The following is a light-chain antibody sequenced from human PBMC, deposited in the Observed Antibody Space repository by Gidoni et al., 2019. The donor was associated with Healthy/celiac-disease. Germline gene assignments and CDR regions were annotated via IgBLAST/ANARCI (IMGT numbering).Light chain of an antibody. V-gene: IGLV2-14*01. J-gene: IGLJ1*01. CDR1: RRDVGGYNY. CDR3: SSYTSSSTLYV. Sequence: QSALTQPASVSGSPGQSITISCTGTRRDVGGYNYVSWYQQHPGKAPKLMLYEVSNRPSGVSNRFSVSKSGNTASLTISGLQAEDEADYYCSSYTSSSTLYVFGTGTQVTFL. CDR2: EVS.